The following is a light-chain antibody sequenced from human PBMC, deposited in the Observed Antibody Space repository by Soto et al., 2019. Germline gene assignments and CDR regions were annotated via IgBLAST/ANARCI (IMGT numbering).Light chain of an antibody. CDR2: HTD. J-gene: IGLJ3*02. Sequence: QAVVTQEPSFSVSPGGTVTLTCGLNSGSVSTNYYPAWYQQTPGQAPRALLYHTDTRCSGVPDRFSGSILGNKAALTISGAKADDESDYYGVLYMNGGYLVFGGGTKLTVL. CDR1: SGSVSTNYY. CDR3: VLYMNGGYLV. V-gene: IGLV8-61*01.